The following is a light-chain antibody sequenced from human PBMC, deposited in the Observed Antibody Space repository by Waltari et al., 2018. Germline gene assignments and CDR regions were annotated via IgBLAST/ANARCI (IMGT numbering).Light chain of an antibody. Sequence: DTQMTQSPSTLSASVGDKVTITCRASLSIGPWLAWYQQKPGKAPKLLIYRASILQGGVPSRFSGSGSVTDFTLTISGLQPDDFATYYCQQYNSYWTFGQGTKVE. CDR3: QQYNSYWT. CDR1: LSIGPW. J-gene: IGKJ1*01. V-gene: IGKV1-5*03. CDR2: RAS.